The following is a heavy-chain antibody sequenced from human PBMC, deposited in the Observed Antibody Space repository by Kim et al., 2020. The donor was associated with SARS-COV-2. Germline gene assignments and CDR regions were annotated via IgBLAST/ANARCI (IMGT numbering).Heavy chain of an antibody. V-gene: IGHV3-21*01. CDR3: AMGDAPLEFDY. CDR2: ISSSSYI. J-gene: IGHJ4*02. CDR1: GFTFSSYS. Sequence: GGSLRLSCAASGFTFSSYSMNWVRQAPGKGLEWVSSISSSSYIYYADSVKGRLTISRDNAKNSLYMQMNSLRAEDTAVYYCAMGDAPLEFDYWGQGTLVTVSS. D-gene: IGHD3-16*01.